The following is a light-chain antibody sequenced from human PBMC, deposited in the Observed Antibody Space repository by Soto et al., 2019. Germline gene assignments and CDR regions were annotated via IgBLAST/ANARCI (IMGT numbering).Light chain of an antibody. Sequence: QSGLTQPASVSGSPGQSITISCTGTSSDVGRYNYVSWYQQYPGKAPKLMIYDVNNRPSGVSNRFSGSKSGNTASLTISGLQAEDEADYYCCSYTTSNTLVFGGGTKLTVL. CDR2: DVN. CDR1: SSDVGRYNY. V-gene: IGLV2-14*03. J-gene: IGLJ2*01. CDR3: CSYTTSNTLV.